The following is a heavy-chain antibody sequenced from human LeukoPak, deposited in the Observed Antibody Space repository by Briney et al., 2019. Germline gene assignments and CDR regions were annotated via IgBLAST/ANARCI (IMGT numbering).Heavy chain of an antibody. V-gene: IGHV1-8*03. CDR2: MNPNSGNT. CDR1: GYTFTSYD. J-gene: IGHJ6*03. Sequence: ASVKVSCKASGYTFTSYDINWVRQATGQGLEWMGWMNPNSGNTGYAQKFQGRVTITTDESTSTAYMELSSLRSEDTAVYYCARSAYFDWRSAGPPPRKYYYYYYMDVWGKGTTVTVSS. D-gene: IGHD3-9*01. CDR3: ARSAYFDWRSAGPPPRKYYYYYYMDV.